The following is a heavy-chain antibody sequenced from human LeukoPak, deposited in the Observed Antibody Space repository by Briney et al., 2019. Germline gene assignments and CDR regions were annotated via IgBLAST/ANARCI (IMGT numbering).Heavy chain of an antibody. D-gene: IGHD6-6*01. V-gene: IGHV3-7*03. CDR1: GFTLSIYW. CDR3: ARIRPGNYFDY. Sequence: GGSLTLSCTASGFTLSIYWMSWVRQAPGKGLEWLASIKEDGSEEDYVDSVKGRFTSSRDNARNSVEVQRNSLRAEDTAVYFCARIRPGNYFDYWGQGALVTVSS. CDR2: IKEDGSEE. J-gene: IGHJ4*02.